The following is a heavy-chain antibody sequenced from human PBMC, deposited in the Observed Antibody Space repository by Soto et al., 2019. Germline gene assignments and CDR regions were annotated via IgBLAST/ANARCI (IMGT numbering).Heavy chain of an antibody. D-gene: IGHD5-12*01. V-gene: IGHV3-15*01. CDR2: VKSKADGGTI. J-gene: IGHJ4*02. CDR3: IGTYSGSSMRFDY. Sequence: EVQLVESGGGLVKPGGSLRLSCAASGFTFSNAWMTWVRQAPGKGLEWVGRVKSKADGGTIDYATPLKDRFTISTDDSKNTLYLQMNSLKPEDTAVYYCIGTYSGSSMRFDYWGQGTLVTVSS. CDR1: GFTFSNAW.